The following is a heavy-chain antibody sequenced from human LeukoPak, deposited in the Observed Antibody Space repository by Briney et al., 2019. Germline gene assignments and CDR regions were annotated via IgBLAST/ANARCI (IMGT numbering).Heavy chain of an antibody. V-gene: IGHV3-23*01. CDR2: ISGSGGST. CDR3: AKADIVLMVYAIPYGMDV. D-gene: IGHD2-8*01. CDR1: GFTFSSYA. Sequence: PGRSLRLSCAASGFTFSSYAMSWVRQAPGKGLEWVSAISGSGGSTYYADSVKGRFTISRDNSKNTLYLQMNSLRAEDTAVYYCAKADIVLMVYAIPYGMDVWGQGTTVTVSS. J-gene: IGHJ6*02.